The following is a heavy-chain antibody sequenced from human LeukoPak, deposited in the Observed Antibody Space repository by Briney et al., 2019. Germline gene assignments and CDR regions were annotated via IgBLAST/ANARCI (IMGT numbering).Heavy chain of an antibody. CDR3: ARGATVTTLNDVFDI. CDR1: GGTFSSYA. V-gene: IGHV1-69*05. CDR2: IIPIFGTA. D-gene: IGHD4-17*01. Sequence: SVKVSCKASGGTFSSYAISWVRQAPGQGLEWMGGIIPIFGTANYAQKFQGRVTITTDESTSTAYMELSSLRSEDTAVYYCARGATVTTLNDVFDIWGRGTMVTVSS. J-gene: IGHJ3*02.